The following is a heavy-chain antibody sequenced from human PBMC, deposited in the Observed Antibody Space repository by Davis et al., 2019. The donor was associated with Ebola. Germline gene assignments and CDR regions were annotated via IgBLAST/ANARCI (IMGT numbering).Heavy chain of an antibody. CDR2: INHSGST. D-gene: IGHD5-18*01. V-gene: IGHV4-34*01. J-gene: IGHJ3*02. CDR3: ARGRKGWIQLWLGDAFDI. Sequence: SETLSLTCAVYGGSFSGYYWSWIRQPPGKGLEWIGEINHSGSTNYNPSLKSRVTIAVDTSKNQFSLKLSSVTAADTAVYYCARGRKGWIQLWLGDAFDIWGQGTMVTVSS. CDR1: GGSFSGYY.